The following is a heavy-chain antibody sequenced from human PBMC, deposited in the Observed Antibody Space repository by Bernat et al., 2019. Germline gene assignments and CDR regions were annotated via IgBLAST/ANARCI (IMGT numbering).Heavy chain of an antibody. J-gene: IGHJ4*02. Sequence: QVQLVQSGAEVKKPGASVKVSRKASGYTFTGYYMHWVRQAPGQGLEWMGWINPNSGGTNYAQKFQGRVTMTKDTSISTGYMELSRLRSDDPAVYYCARELGYCSGGSCAGGRIIRNYFDYWGQGTLVTVSS. CDR1: GYTFTGYY. D-gene: IGHD2-15*01. CDR3: ARELGYCSGGSCAGGRIIRNYFDY. CDR2: INPNSGGT. V-gene: IGHV1-2*02.